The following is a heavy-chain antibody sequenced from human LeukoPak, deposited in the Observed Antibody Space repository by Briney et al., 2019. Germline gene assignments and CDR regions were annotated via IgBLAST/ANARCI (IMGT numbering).Heavy chain of an antibody. D-gene: IGHD1-26*01. CDR2: IYSSEST. Sequence: PSETLSLTCTVSGGSIRNYFWSWIRQPPGKGLEWIGYIYSSESTNYNPSLKSRVTMSVDTSTNQFSLRLRSVTAADTAVYYCARDGPTGPWGQGTLVTVSS. CDR3: ARDGPTGP. V-gene: IGHV4-59*01. CDR1: GGSIRNYF. J-gene: IGHJ4*02.